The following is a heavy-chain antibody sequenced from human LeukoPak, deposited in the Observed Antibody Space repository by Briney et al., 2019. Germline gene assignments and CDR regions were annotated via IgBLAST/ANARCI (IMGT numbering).Heavy chain of an antibody. V-gene: IGHV3-23*01. CDR2: VSTSGGTT. J-gene: IGHJ6*03. CDR1: GFTFSSYA. Sequence: GGSLRLSCVVSGFTFSSYALSWVRQAPGKGLEWVSSVSTSGGTTYSADSVKGRFTISRDNSKNTLYLQMNSLRAEDTAVFYCARSSRRVGASTPYYYYFYMDVWGKGTTVTVSS. D-gene: IGHD1-26*01. CDR3: ARSSRRVGASTPYYYYFYMDV.